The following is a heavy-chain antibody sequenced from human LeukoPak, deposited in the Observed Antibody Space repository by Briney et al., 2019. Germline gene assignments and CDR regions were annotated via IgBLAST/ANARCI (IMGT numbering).Heavy chain of an antibody. J-gene: IGHJ4*02. V-gene: IGHV1-18*01. CDR1: GYTFTSYG. CDR3: ARVLDYDYVWGPFDY. Sequence: GASVKVSCKASGYTFTSYGISWVRQAPGQGLEWMGWISAYNGNTNYAQKLQGRVTMTTDTSTSTAYMELRSLRSDDTAVYYCARVLDYDYVWGPFDYWGQGTLVTVSS. CDR2: ISAYNGNT. D-gene: IGHD3-16*01.